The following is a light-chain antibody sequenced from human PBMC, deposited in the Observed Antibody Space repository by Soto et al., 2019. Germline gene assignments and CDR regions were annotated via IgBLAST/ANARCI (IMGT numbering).Light chain of an antibody. CDR2: TAS. CDR1: QAISSW. J-gene: IGKJ5*01. Sequence: DVQMTQSPSALSGSVGDRVTITSRASQAISSWLAWYQQKPGKVPKLLIYTASTLKRGVPSRFSGSGSGTEFTLTISSLQPEDVATYYCQKYNSSPIAFGQGTRLEIK. V-gene: IGKV1-5*03. CDR3: QKYNSSPIA.